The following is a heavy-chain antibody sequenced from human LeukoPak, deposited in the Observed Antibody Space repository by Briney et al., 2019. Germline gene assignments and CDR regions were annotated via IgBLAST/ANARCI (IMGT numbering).Heavy chain of an antibody. CDR2: INPNSGGT. CDR1: GYTFTGYY. V-gene: IGHV1-2*02. Sequence: ASVKVSCKASGYTFTGYYMHWVRQAPGQGLEWMGWINPNSGGTNYAQRFQGRVTMTRDTSISTAYMELSRLRSDDTAVYYCARAIDGYNIYDYWGQGTLVTVSS. J-gene: IGHJ4*02. D-gene: IGHD5-24*01. CDR3: ARAIDGYNIYDY.